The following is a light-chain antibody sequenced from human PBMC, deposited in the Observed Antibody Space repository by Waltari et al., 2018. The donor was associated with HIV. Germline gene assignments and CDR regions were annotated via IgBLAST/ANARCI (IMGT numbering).Light chain of an antibody. V-gene: IGLV2-11*01. CDR3: CSHAGNLIFV. CDR2: DVN. J-gene: IGLJ1*01. CDR1: STYVDTF. Sequence: QSALTQPHSVSGSTGQSLTISCTGTSTYVDTFVSWYQQYPGKAPKVIIYDVNKRPSGVPDRFSGSKSGDTASLTISGLQAEDEADYHCCSHAGNLIFVFGTGTKVTVL.